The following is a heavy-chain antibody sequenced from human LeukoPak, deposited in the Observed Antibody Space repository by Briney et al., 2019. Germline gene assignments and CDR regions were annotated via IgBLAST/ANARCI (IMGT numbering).Heavy chain of an antibody. CDR1: GYRFTSYW. CDR3: ARHYFRFEVVIYAFDI. Sequence: GGSLKISCKGSGYRFTSYWIGWVRPMPGKGLEGMGIIYPCDSDTRFSPSFQGQVTISADKSISTAYLQWSSLKASDTAMYCCARHYFRFEVVIYAFDIWGQGTMVTVSS. D-gene: IGHD3-22*01. V-gene: IGHV5-51*01. CDR2: IYPCDSDT. J-gene: IGHJ3*02.